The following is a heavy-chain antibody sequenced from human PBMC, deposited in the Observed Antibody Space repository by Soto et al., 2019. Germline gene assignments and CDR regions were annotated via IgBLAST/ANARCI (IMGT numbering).Heavy chain of an antibody. D-gene: IGHD6-19*01. CDR3: AKSPGEQWLAGAFDI. CDR1: GYTFTGYY. Sequence: ASVKVSCKASGYTFTGYYMHWVRQAPGQGLEWMGWINPNSGGTNYAQKFQGWVTMTTDTSMSTAYMELRSLRSDDTAVYYCAKSPGEQWLAGAFDIWGQGTMVTVSS. CDR2: INPNSGGT. J-gene: IGHJ3*02. V-gene: IGHV1-2*04.